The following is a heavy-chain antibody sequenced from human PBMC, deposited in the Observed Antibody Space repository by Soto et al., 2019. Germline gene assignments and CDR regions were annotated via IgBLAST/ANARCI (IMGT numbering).Heavy chain of an antibody. J-gene: IGHJ6*02. CDR2: ISAYNGNT. CDR1: GYTFASYG. V-gene: IGHV1-18*01. CDR3: ARFSIPDRYYYGMDV. D-gene: IGHD2-21*01. Sequence: ASVKVSCKASGYTFASYGIRWVRQAPGQGLEWMGWISAYNGNTNYAQKLQGRVTMTTDTSTSTAYMELRSLRSDDTAVYYCARFSIPDRYYYGMDVWGQGTTVTVSS.